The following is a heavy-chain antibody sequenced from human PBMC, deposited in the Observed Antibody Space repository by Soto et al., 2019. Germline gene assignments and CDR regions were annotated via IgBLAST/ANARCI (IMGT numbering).Heavy chain of an antibody. CDR3: ATDQCTNGVCYPYYFYGMDV. Sequence: GESLKISCKGSGYSFTSYWIGWVRQMPGKGLEWMGIIYPGDSDTRYSPSFQGQVTISADKSISTAYLQWSSLRAEDTAVYYCATDQCTNGVCYPYYFYGMDVWGQGTTVTVSS. V-gene: IGHV5-51*01. J-gene: IGHJ6*02. CDR1: GYSFTSYW. D-gene: IGHD2-8*01. CDR2: IYPGDSDT.